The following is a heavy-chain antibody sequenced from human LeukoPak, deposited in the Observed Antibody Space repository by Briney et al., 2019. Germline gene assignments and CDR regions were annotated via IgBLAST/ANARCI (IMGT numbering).Heavy chain of an antibody. CDR3: ARGGRYSGYDFDY. Sequence: SETLSLTCTVSGASISSYYWSWIRQPPGKGLEWIGYISYSGSTNYNPSLKSRVTISADTSKNQVSLTLSSVTAADTAVYYCARGGRYSGYDFDYWGQGTLVTVSS. D-gene: IGHD5-12*01. V-gene: IGHV4-59*08. CDR2: ISYSGST. CDR1: GASISSYY. J-gene: IGHJ4*02.